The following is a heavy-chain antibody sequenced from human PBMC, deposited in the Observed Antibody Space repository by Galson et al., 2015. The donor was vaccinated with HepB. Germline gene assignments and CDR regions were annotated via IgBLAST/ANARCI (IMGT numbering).Heavy chain of an antibody. CDR1: GGTFSSYA. CDR3: ARDGDYGPKEGYYYYGMDV. D-gene: IGHD4/OR15-4a*01. CDR2: IIPIFGTA. Sequence: SVKVSCKASGGTFSSYAISWVRQAPGQGLEWMGGIIPIFGTANYAQKFQGRVTITADKSTSTAYMELSSLRSEDTAVYYCARDGDYGPKEGYYYYGMDVWGQGTTVTVSS. J-gene: IGHJ6*02. V-gene: IGHV1-69*06.